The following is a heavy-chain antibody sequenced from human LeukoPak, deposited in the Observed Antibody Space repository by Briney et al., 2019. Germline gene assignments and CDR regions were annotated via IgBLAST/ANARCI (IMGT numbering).Heavy chain of an antibody. V-gene: IGHV1-18*01. Sequence: ASVKVSCKASGYTFTSHGISWVRQAPGQGLEWVGWISTYNGNTNYAQKLQGRVSMTTDTSTSTAYMDLRSLRSDDTAVYYCARAGAISMIVVGYFDYWGQGTLVTVSS. CDR2: ISTYNGNT. CDR3: ARAGAISMIVVGYFDY. CDR1: GYTFTSHG. J-gene: IGHJ4*02. D-gene: IGHD3-22*01.